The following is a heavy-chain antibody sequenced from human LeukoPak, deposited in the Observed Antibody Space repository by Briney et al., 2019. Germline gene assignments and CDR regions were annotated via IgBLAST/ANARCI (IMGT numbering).Heavy chain of an antibody. CDR3: AREVVVSFFDY. CDR1: GFTFSSYG. CDR2: IWYDGSNK. D-gene: IGHD3-22*01. V-gene: IGHV3-33*01. J-gene: IGHJ4*02. Sequence: SGGSLRLSCAASGFTFSSYGMHWVRQAPGKGLEWVAVIWYDGSNKYYADSVKGRFTISRDNSKNTLYLQMNSLRAEDTAVYYCAREVVVSFFDYWGQGTLVTVSS.